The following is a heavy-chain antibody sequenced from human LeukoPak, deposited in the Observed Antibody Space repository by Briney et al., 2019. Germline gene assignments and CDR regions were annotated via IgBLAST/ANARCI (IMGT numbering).Heavy chain of an antibody. Sequence: PGGSLRLSCAASGFTFSSYSMNWVRQAPGKGLEWVSYISSSSSTIYYADSVKGRFTISRDNAKNTLYLQMNSLRAEDTAVYYCARVRSTPLYYFDYWGQGTLVTVSS. CDR3: ARVRSTPLYYFDY. D-gene: IGHD2-2*01. CDR2: ISSSSSTI. V-gene: IGHV3-48*01. CDR1: GFTFSSYS. J-gene: IGHJ4*02.